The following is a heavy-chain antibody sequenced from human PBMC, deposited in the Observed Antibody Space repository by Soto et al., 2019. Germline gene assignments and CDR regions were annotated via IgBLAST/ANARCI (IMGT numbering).Heavy chain of an antibody. Sequence: GGSLRLSCAASGFTFSSYAMTWVRQAPGKGLEWVSAISGSGGSTYYADSVKGRFTISRDNSKNTLYLQMNSLRAEDTAVYYCAKDSRGSYYFDYWGQGTLVTVSS. CDR1: GFTFSSYA. CDR2: ISGSGGST. J-gene: IGHJ4*02. CDR3: AKDSRGSYYFDY. V-gene: IGHV3-23*01. D-gene: IGHD1-26*01.